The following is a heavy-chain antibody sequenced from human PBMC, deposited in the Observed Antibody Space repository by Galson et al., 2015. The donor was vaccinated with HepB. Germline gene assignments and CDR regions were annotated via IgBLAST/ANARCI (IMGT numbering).Heavy chain of an antibody. J-gene: IGHJ6*03. V-gene: IGHV3-53*01. CDR1: GFTISNDL. CDR2: IYSGGST. Sequence: SLRLSCAASGFTISNDLMAWVRQAPGKGLEWVSVIYSGGSTYYADSVKGRFTFSRDIAKNTVYLQMNSLRAEDTAIYYCARDRQGSDNYYYYYYMDVWGKGTTVTVSS. D-gene: IGHD6-19*01. CDR3: ARDRQGSDNYYYYYYMDV.